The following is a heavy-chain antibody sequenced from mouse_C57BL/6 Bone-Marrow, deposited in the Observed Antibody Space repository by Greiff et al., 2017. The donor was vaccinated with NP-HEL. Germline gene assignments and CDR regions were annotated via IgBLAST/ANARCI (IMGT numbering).Heavy chain of an antibody. CDR2: IYPRSGNT. CDR3: ARTLTGLAY. D-gene: IGHD1-1*01. CDR1: GYTFTSYG. Sequence: QVQLQQSGAELARPGASVKLSCKASGYTFTSYGISWVKQRTGQGLEWIGEIYPRSGNTYYNEKFKGKATLTADKSSSTAYMELRSLTSEDSAVYFCARTLTGLAYWGQGTLVTVSA. V-gene: IGHV1-81*01. J-gene: IGHJ3*01.